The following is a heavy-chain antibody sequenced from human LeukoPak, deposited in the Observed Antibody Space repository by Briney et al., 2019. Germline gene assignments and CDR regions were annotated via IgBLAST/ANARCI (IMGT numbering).Heavy chain of an antibody. CDR3: ARDTLLWFGELLRGVNWFDP. J-gene: IGHJ5*02. D-gene: IGHD3-10*01. CDR1: GYTFTSYG. Sequence: ASVKVSCKASGYTFTSYGISWVRQAPGQGLEWMGWISAHNGNTNYAQKLQGRVTMTTDTSTSTAYMELRSLRSDDTAVYYCARDTLLWFGELLRGVNWFDPWGQGTLVTVSS. CDR2: ISAHNGNT. V-gene: IGHV1-18*01.